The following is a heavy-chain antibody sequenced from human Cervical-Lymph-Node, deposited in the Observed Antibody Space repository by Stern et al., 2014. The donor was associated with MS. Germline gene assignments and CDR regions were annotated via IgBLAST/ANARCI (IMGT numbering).Heavy chain of an antibody. CDR2: IFHTGSG. CDR3: SRQSWSSWSNDV. J-gene: IGHJ1*01. Sequence: QVQLQESGPGLLKPSETLSLTCTVSGGSIRSNSYYWDWIRQPPGKGLEXIGTIFHTGSGYYTPSLQSRVTMSVDTPKNQFSLKLPSVTAADTALYYCSRQSWSSWSNDVWGRGTLVTVSS. D-gene: IGHD2-15*01. CDR1: GGSIRSNSYY. V-gene: IGHV4-39*01.